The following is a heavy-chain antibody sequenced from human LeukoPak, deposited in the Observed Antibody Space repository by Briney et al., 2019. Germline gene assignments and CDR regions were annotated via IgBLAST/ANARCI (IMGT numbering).Heavy chain of an antibody. CDR2: LYTGGST. D-gene: IGHD2-21*02. V-gene: IGHV3-53*01. CDR1: GFIFSSYS. CDR3: ARRIVVVTGGIYYYYGMDV. J-gene: IGHJ6*02. Sequence: PGGSLRLSCAASGFIFSSYSMSWVRQAPGKGLEWVSVLYTGGSTSYADSVKGRFTISRDNSKNTVYLQMSSLTAEDTAVYYCARRIVVVTGGIYYYYGMDVWGQGTTVTVSS.